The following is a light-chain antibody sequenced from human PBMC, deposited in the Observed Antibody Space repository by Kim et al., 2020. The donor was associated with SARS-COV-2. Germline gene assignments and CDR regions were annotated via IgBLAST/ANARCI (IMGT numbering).Light chain of an antibody. CDR2: DVT. CDR3: TSYTSTSLYV. V-gene: IGLV2-14*03. Sequence: GQSITISCPGTSSDIGDYHFVSWYQQHPGKAPKLMIYDVTNRPSGVSNRFSGSKSGNTASLTISGLQAEDEADYYCTSYTSTSLYVFGTGTKVTVL. J-gene: IGLJ1*01. CDR1: SSDIGDYHF.